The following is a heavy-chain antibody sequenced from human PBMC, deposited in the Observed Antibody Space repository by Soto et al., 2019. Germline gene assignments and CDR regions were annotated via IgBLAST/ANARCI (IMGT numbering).Heavy chain of an antibody. CDR3: ARKRRGSSRMDV. CDR1: GGSISSSSYY. CDR2: IYYSGST. V-gene: IGHV4-39*01. D-gene: IGHD6-13*01. J-gene: IGHJ6*02. Sequence: QLQLQESGPGLVKPSETLSLTCTVSGGSISSSSYYWGWIRQPPGKGLEWIGSIYYSGSTYYNPSLKSRVTISVDTSKNQFSVKLSSVTAADTAVYYCARKRRGSSRMDVWGQGTTVTVSS.